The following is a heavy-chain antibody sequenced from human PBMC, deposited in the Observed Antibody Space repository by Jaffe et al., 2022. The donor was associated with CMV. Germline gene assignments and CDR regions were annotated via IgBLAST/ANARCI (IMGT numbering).Heavy chain of an antibody. Sequence: QVQLVQSGAEVKKPGASVKVSCKASGYTFTSYGISWVRQAPGQGLEWMGWISAYNGNTNYAQKLQGRVTMTTDTSTSTAYMELRSLRSDDTAVYYCARGSRGLKVVVADDPSYYFDYWGQGTLVTVSS. V-gene: IGHV1-18*04. CDR3: ARGSRGLKVVVADDPSYYFDY. CDR1: GYTFTSYG. D-gene: IGHD3-22*01. CDR2: ISAYNGNT. J-gene: IGHJ4*02.